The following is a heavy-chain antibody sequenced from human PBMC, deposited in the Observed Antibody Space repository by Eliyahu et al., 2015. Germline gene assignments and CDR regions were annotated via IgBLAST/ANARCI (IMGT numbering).Heavy chain of an antibody. J-gene: IGHJ4*02. CDR2: IYWDDDK. V-gene: IGHV2-5*02. D-gene: IGHD3-10*01. Sequence: QITLNESGPTLVKPTQTLTLTCTFSGFSLTTSSMGVAWIRQPPGKALEWLALIYWDDDKRYSPSLKSRLTITKDSSKNQVVLTMTNMDPVDTGTYFCTHWTTRGWYFGYWGQGTLVTVSS. CDR3: THWTTRGWYFGY. CDR1: GFSLTTSSMG.